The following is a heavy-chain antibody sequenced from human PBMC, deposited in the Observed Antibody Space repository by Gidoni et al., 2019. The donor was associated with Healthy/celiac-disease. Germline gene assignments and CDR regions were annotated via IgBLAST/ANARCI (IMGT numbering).Heavy chain of an antibody. CDR2: IWYDGSNK. J-gene: IGHJ4*02. Sequence: QVQLVESGGGVVQPGRSLRLSCAASGSPFSSYGIHWGRQAPGTGLEWVAVIWYDGSNKYYADSVKGRFTISRDNSKNTLYLQMNSLRAEDTAVYYCARDRGYGDYDLDYWGQGTLVTVSS. V-gene: IGHV3-33*01. CDR3: ARDRGYGDYDLDY. D-gene: IGHD4-17*01. CDR1: GSPFSSYG.